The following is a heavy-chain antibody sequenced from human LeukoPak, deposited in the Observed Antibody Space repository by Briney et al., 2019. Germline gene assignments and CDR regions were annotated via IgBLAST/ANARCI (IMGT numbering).Heavy chain of an antibody. CDR1: GDTFSSYA. CDR2: IIPVFGTA. V-gene: IGHV1-69*13. D-gene: IGHD3-10*01. CDR3: ARVSSGTGHESRAY. Sequence: SVKVSCKASGDTFSSYAISWVRQAPGQRLEWMGGIIPVFGTANYAQKFQGRVTITADASTSTAYMELSSLRSEDTAVYYCARVSSGTGHESRAYWGQGTLVTVSS. J-gene: IGHJ4*02.